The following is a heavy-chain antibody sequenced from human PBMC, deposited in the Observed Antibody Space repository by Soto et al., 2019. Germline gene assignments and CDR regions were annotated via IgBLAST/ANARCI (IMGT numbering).Heavy chain of an antibody. Sequence: QVQLQQWGAGLLKPSETLSLTCAVYGGSFSGYYWSWIRQPPGKGLEWIGEINHSGSTNYNPSLKSRVTISVDTSKNQFSLKLSYVPAADTAVYYCARVRSITIFGVVKQNYHYGMDVWGQGTTVTVSS. D-gene: IGHD3-3*01. CDR1: GGSFSGYY. J-gene: IGHJ6*02. V-gene: IGHV4-34*01. CDR2: INHSGST. CDR3: ARVRSITIFGVVKQNYHYGMDV.